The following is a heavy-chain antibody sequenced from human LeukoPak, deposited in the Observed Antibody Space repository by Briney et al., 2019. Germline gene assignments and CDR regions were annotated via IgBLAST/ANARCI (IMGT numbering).Heavy chain of an antibody. J-gene: IGHJ4*02. CDR2: IVVGSGNT. V-gene: IGHV1-58*02. Sequence: SVKVSCKASGFTFTSSATQWVRQARGQRLEWIGWIVVGSGNTNYAQKFQERVTITRDMSTSTAYMELTSLRSEDTAVYYCAADLNYYDSSGSGDYWGQGTLVTVSS. CDR3: AADLNYYDSSGSGDY. D-gene: IGHD3-22*01. CDR1: GFTFTSSA.